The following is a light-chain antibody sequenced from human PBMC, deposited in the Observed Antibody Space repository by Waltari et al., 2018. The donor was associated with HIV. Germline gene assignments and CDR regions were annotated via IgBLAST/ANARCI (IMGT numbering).Light chain of an antibody. CDR1: QDSSNY. V-gene: IGKV1-33*01. CDR2: DAS. J-gene: IGKJ4*01. Sequence: DIQMTQSPSPLSASVVDRVTITCQASQDSSNYLNWYQQKPGKAPKLLLYDASNLETGVPSRFSGSGSGTDFTFTISSLQPEDIATYYCQQYDNLQLTFGGGTKVESK. CDR3: QQYDNLQLT.